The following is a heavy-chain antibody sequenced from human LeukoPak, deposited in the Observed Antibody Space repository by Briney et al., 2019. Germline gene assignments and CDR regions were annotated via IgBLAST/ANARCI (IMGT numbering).Heavy chain of an antibody. D-gene: IGHD7-27*01. V-gene: IGHV3-7*01. CDR3: VRGLGLGY. CDR1: GFMFSGHW. Sequence: GGSLRLSCAASGFMFSGHWMSWVRQAPGKGLEWVANIKQDGSEKNNVDSVKGRFTISRDNAKNSLFLQMSSLRAEGTAVYYCVRGLGLGYWGQGTLVTVSS. J-gene: IGHJ4*02. CDR2: IKQDGSEK.